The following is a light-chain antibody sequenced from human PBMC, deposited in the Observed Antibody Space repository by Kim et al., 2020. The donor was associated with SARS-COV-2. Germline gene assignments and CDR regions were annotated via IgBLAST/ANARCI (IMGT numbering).Light chain of an antibody. Sequence: SPGERVTLSCRASQIVSSSLAWYQQKPGQAPSLLIYGASARATGTPARFSGSASGTEFTLTISSLQSEDFAVYYCQQYYNWPRTFGQGTKVDIK. V-gene: IGKV3-15*01. CDR3: QQYYNWPRT. CDR2: GAS. CDR1: QIVSSS. J-gene: IGKJ1*01.